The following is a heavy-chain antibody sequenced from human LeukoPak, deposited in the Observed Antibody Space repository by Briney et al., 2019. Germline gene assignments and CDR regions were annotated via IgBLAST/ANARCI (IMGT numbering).Heavy chain of an antibody. Sequence: ASVKVSCKASGYTFTGYYIHWVRQAPGQGLEWMGWINPHSGDTNYAQKFRGRVTMTRDTSTRTAYMELSSLRSDDTAVYYYATARGQNLPMDCFDYWGQGTLVTVSS. D-gene: IGHD3-10*01. CDR1: GYTFTGYY. CDR3: ATARGQNLPMDCFDY. V-gene: IGHV1-2*02. CDR2: INPHSGDT. J-gene: IGHJ4*02.